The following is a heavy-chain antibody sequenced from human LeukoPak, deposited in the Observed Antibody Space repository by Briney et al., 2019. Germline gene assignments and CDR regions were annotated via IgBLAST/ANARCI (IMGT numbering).Heavy chain of an antibody. D-gene: IGHD3-22*01. CDR1: RFTFSHYA. Sequence: GGSLRLSCAASRFTFSHYALHWVRQAPGKGLECVALIGHDGADKYYADSVKGRFLISGDNSKNMLFLQMNSLIIEDTAVYYCARNSDYYDYSPQSVWGQGPLVIVS. J-gene: IGHJ4*02. CDR2: IGHDGADK. CDR3: ARNSDYYDYSPQSV. V-gene: IGHV3-30*04.